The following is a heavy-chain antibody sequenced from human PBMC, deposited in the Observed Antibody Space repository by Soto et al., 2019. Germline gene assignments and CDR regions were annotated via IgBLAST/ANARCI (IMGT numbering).Heavy chain of an antibody. Sequence: PGESLKISCKGSGYSFTSYWIGWVRQMPGKGLEWMGRIDPSDSYTNYSPSFQGHVTISADKSISTAYLQWSSLKASDTAMYYCARHEGGLKNWFDPWGQGTLVTVSS. CDR3: ARHEGGLKNWFDP. CDR2: IDPSDSYT. V-gene: IGHV5-10-1*01. J-gene: IGHJ5*02. CDR1: GYSFTSYW. D-gene: IGHD3-16*01.